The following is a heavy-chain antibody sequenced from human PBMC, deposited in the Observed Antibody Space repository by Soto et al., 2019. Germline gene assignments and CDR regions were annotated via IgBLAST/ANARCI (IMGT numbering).Heavy chain of an antibody. CDR2: FDPEDGET. V-gene: IGHV1-24*01. CDR3: ATAPGYSRSWDAFDI. J-gene: IGHJ3*02. Sequence: ASVKVSCKVSGYTLTELSMHWVRQAPGKGLEWMGGFDPEDGETIYAQKFQGRVTMTEDTSTDTAYMELSSLRSEDTAVYYCATAPGYSRSWDAFDIWGQGTMVTVSS. D-gene: IGHD6-13*01. CDR1: GYTLTELS.